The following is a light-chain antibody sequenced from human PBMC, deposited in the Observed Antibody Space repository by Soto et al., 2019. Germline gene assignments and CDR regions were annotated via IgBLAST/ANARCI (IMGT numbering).Light chain of an antibody. CDR2: GVI. V-gene: IGLV2-14*03. CDR1: SSDIVYSF. CDR3: SSYTSSTSLV. J-gene: IGLJ2*01. Sequence: QSALTQPASVSGSPGQSITISCTGSSSDIVYSFVSWYQQHPGKAPKLIIYGVINRPSGVSNRFSGSKSDNTASLTISVLQAADEADYYCSSYTSSTSLVFGGGTKLTVL.